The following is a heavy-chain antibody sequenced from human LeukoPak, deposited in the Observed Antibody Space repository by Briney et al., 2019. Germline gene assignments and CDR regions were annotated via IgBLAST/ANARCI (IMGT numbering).Heavy chain of an antibody. CDR3: ARELGYCSSTSCYYYYGMDV. CDR1: GDSVSSNSAG. V-gene: IGHV6-1*01. CDR2: TYYRSKWYN. J-gene: IGHJ6*02. Sequence: SQTLSLTCAISGDSVSSNSAGWNWIRQSPSRGLEWLGRTYYRSKWYNDYAVSVKSRITINPDTSKNQFSLQLNSVTPEDTAVYYCARELGYCSSTSCYYYYGMDVWGQGTTVTVSS. D-gene: IGHD2-2*01.